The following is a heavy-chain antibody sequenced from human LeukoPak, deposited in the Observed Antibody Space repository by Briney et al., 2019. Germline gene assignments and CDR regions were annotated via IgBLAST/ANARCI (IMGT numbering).Heavy chain of an antibody. V-gene: IGHV3-64*02. CDR2: INTDGRIT. CDR1: GFSFRNYA. J-gene: IGHJ4*02. Sequence: GGSLRLSCVASGFSFRNYAIHWVRQAPGKGLEYVSVINTDGRITYYADSVKGRFTISRDNSKNTVYLQMGSLRGEDMAVYYCTKDGGSFCDFDYWGQGALVTVSS. D-gene: IGHD1-26*01. CDR3: TKDGGSFCDFDY.